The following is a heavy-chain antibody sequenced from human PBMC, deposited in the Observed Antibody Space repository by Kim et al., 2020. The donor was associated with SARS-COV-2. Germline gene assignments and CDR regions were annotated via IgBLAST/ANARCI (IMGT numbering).Heavy chain of an antibody. Sequence: SETLSLTCTVSGGSISSSSYYWGWIRQPPGKGLEWIGSIYYSGSTYYNPSLKSRVTISVDTSKNQFSLKLSSVTAADTAVYYCARHEGPRDYYDSSGYYYGFFDYWGQGTLVTVSS. J-gene: IGHJ4*02. V-gene: IGHV4-39*01. D-gene: IGHD3-22*01. CDR2: IYYSGST. CDR3: ARHEGPRDYYDSSGYYYGFFDY. CDR1: GGSISSSSYY.